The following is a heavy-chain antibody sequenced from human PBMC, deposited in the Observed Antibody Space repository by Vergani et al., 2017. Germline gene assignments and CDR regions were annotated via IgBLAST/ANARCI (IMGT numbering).Heavy chain of an antibody. Sequence: QVQLVESGGGVVKPGRSLRLSCAASGFTFNQYGMHWVRQAPGKGLEWVAVTWYDGNNKQYADSVKGRFTISRDNSKSTMYLQMNSLRDDDTGVYYCARDLRLLYNRFDPWGQGTLVTVSS. CDR1: GFTFNQYG. CDR2: TWYDGNNK. D-gene: IGHD1-14*01. J-gene: IGHJ5*02. V-gene: IGHV3-33*01. CDR3: ARDLRLLYNRFDP.